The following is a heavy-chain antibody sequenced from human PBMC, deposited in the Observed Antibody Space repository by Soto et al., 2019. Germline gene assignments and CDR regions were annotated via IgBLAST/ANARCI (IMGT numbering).Heavy chain of an antibody. V-gene: IGHV3-23*01. CDR2: ITDSAAST. CDR3: AKARFWSGYDPTGGGMDV. Sequence: PGGSLRLSCTASGFTFSSFAMSWVRQAPGKGLEWVSTITDSAASTYYADSVKGRFTISRDNSKNTLYLQMNSLRAEDTAVYYCAKARFWSGYDPTGGGMDVWGQGTTVTVS. D-gene: IGHD3-3*01. CDR1: GFTFSSFA. J-gene: IGHJ6*02.